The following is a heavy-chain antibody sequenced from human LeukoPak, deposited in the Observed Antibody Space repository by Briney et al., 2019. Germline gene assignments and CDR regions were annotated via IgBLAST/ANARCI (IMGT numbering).Heavy chain of an antibody. CDR1: GFTFSSYA. CDR2: ISGSGGST. J-gene: IGHJ4*02. D-gene: IGHD5-18*01. Sequence: GGSLRLSCAASGFTFSSYAMSWVRQAPGKGLEWVSAISGSGGSTYYADSVKGRFTISRDNSKNTLYLQMNSLKTEDTAVYYCTRRGGLPQRGYSYGFSDSWGQGTMVTVSS. CDR3: TRRGGLPQRGYSYGFSDS. V-gene: IGHV3-23*01.